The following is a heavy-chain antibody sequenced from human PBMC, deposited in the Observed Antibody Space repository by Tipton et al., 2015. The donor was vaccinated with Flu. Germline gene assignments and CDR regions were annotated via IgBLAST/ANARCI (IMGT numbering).Heavy chain of an antibody. V-gene: IGHV3-48*03. CDR2: IYSSGSDM. CDR1: GFTFSNFE. CDR3: AKETYTDNFYHYGMDV. Sequence: VQLVQSGGGFVQPGGSLRLSCAASGFTFSNFEMNWVRQAPGRGLEWVAYIYSSGSDMYYADSVRGRFTISRDNAKKSLYLEMHSLRAEDTALYYCAKETYTDNFYHYGMDVWGQGTTVTVSS. D-gene: IGHD5-24*01. J-gene: IGHJ6*02.